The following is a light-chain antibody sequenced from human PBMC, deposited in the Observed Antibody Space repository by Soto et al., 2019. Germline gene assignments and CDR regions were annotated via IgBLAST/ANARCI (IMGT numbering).Light chain of an antibody. J-gene: IGKJ4*01. Sequence: DIQMTQFPSSLSASVGDRVAITCRASQTIHNFLNWYQQKPGKAPRLLIYAASSLQSGVPSWFIGSGSGTDFTLTISSLQPEDFETYYCQQSYSSPLLTFGGGTKVEIK. CDR1: QTIHNF. V-gene: IGKV1-39*01. CDR3: QQSYSSPLLT. CDR2: AAS.